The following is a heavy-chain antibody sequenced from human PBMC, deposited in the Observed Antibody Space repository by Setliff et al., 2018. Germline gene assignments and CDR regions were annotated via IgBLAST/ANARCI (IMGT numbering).Heavy chain of an antibody. CDR2: INHRGFT. CDR1: GESFDNHY. D-gene: IGHD1-1*01. J-gene: IGHJ4*02. CDR3: ARTGTYRYFDY. Sequence: SETLSLTCAVYGESFDNHYWTWIRQPPGERLEWIGEINHRGFTDYKPSLKSRLTMSVDTSRNQFSLNLGSVTAADTGVYYCARTGTYRYFDYWGQGILVTVSS. V-gene: IGHV4-34*01.